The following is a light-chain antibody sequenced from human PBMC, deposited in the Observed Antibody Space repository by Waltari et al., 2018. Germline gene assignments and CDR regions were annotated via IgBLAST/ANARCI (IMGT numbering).Light chain of an antibody. V-gene: IGKV3-15*01. CDR2: DVS. CDR1: HRLSGN. Sequence: IVMTQSPATMSVSPGETATLSCRAIHRLSGNLAWYQQKPGQAPRLLMYDVSTRATGVPARFSGSESGTEFTLTISSIQSEDFAIYYCQQYQNWPRWTFGQGTKVDIK. J-gene: IGKJ1*01. CDR3: QQYQNWPRWT.